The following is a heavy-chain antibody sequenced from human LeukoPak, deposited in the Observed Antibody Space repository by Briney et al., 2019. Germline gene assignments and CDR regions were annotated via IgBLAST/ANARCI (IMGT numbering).Heavy chain of an antibody. CDR1: GFTFRTYW. D-gene: IGHD2-15*01. Sequence: GGSLRLSCAASGFTFRTYWMHGVRHVPGKGLVWVSRMNTDGRNIGYADSVKGRFTISRDNAKNTLYLQMNSLRAEDTAVYYCARENWYLDNWGQGTLVTVSS. CDR3: ARENWYLDN. J-gene: IGHJ4*02. CDR2: MNTDGRNI. V-gene: IGHV3-74*01.